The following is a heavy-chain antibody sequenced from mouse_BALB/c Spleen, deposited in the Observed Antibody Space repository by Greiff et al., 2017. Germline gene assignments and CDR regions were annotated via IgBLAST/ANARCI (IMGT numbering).Heavy chain of an antibody. Sequence: EVKLMESGGGLVKPGGSLKLSCAASGFTFSSYAMSWVRQTPEKRLEWVASISSGGSTYYPDSVKGRFTISRDNARNILYLQMSSLRSEDTAMYYCARGRDYYGSSDYFDYWGQGTTLTVSS. CDR2: ISSGGST. J-gene: IGHJ2*01. V-gene: IGHV5-6-5*01. CDR3: ARGRDYYGSSDYFDY. D-gene: IGHD1-1*01. CDR1: GFTFSSYA.